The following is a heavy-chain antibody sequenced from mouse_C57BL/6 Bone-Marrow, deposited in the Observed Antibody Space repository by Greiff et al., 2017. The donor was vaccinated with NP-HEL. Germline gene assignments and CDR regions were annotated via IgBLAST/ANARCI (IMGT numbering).Heavy chain of an antibody. V-gene: IGHV1-69*01. CDR3: ARVADDYFDY. J-gene: IGHJ2*01. CDR2: IDPSDSYT. CDR1: GYTFTSYW. Sequence: VQLQQSGAELVMPGASVKLSCKASGYTFTSYWMHWVKQRPGQGLEWIGEIDPSDSYTKYNQKFTGKSTLTVYKPSRTAYMQLSSLISEDSAVYYCARVADDYFDYWGKGTTLTVSS. D-gene: IGHD1-1*02.